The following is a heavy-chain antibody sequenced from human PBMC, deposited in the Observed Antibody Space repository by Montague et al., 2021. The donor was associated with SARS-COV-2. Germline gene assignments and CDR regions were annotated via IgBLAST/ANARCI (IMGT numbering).Heavy chain of an antibody. V-gene: IGHV4-59*01. D-gene: IGHD1-26*01. Sequence: SETLSLTCTVSGGSISPYCWSWIRQPPGKGLEWIGNIYYTGSTXXXSSXXXRLTISVDTSENQFSLKVTSVTPADTAVYYCARVGWELRVGDYYFDYWGQGTLVTVSS. CDR1: GGSISPYC. CDR2: IYYTGST. CDR3: ARVGWELRVGDYYFDY. J-gene: IGHJ4*02.